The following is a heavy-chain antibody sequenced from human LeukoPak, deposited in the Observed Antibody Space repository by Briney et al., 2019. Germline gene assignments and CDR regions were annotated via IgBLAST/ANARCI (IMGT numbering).Heavy chain of an antibody. J-gene: IGHJ4*02. D-gene: IGHD3-3*01. CDR1: GFTFSSYA. CDR3: ARSVDYDFWSEDIGLEY. Sequence: GGSLRLSCAASGFTFSSYAMSWVRQAPGKGLEWGSYISSSGSTIYYADSVKGRFTISRDNAKNSLYLQMNSLRAEDTAVYYCARSVDYDFWSEDIGLEYWGQGTLVTVSS. CDR2: ISSSGSTI. V-gene: IGHV3-48*04.